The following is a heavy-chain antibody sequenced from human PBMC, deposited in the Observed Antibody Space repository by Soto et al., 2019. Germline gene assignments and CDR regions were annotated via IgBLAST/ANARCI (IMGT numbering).Heavy chain of an antibody. CDR1: GFNFDNYP. Sequence: EVQLLESGGGLVQPGGSLRLSCAASGFNFDNYPMGRVRQAPGKGLQWVSSIFETDDATVYTDSVQGRFFISRDNSKYTLYLQMTNLRVEDTAVYHCTRYGGPTQPHYLDHWGQGILVTVSS. CDR3: TRYGGPTQPHYLDH. CDR2: IFETDDAT. D-gene: IGHD4-17*01. J-gene: IGHJ4*02. V-gene: IGHV3-23*01.